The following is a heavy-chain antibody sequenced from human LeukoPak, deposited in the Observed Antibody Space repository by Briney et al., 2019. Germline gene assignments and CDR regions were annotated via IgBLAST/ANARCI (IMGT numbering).Heavy chain of an antibody. CDR1: GYNFTTYW. D-gene: IGHD1-26*01. Sequence: PGESLKISCKGSGYNFTTYWIGWVRQMPGKALEWMGIIYPGDSDTTYSPSFQGQVTISADKSISTAYLQWSSLKASDTAMYFCARLSGTYFEEFDYWGQGTLVTVSS. V-gene: IGHV5-51*01. J-gene: IGHJ4*02. CDR2: IYPGDSDT. CDR3: ARLSGTYFEEFDY.